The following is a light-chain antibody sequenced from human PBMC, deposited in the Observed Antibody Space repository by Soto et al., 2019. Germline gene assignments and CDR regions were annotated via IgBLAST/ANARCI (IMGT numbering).Light chain of an antibody. Sequence: QSVLTQPASVSGSPGQSITISCTGTSSDVGGYKYVSWYQEHPGKAPKLMIYDVSNRPSGVSDRFSGSKSGNTASLTISVLQAEDEADYYCCSYTSSRTYVFGTGTKLTVL. J-gene: IGLJ1*01. CDR2: DVS. V-gene: IGLV2-14*03. CDR1: SSDVGGYKY. CDR3: CSYTSSRTYV.